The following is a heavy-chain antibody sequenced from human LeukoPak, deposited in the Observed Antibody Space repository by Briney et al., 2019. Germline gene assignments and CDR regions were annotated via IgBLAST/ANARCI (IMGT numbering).Heavy chain of an antibody. CDR3: ARVLGYSGYDAFDI. J-gene: IGHJ3*02. V-gene: IGHV3-48*03. CDR2: ISSSGSTI. D-gene: IGHD5-12*01. Sequence: GGSLRLSCAASGFTFSSYEMNWVRQAPGKGLAWVSYISSSGSTIYYADSVKGRFTISRDNSKNTLYLQMNSLRAEDTAVYYCARVLGYSGYDAFDIWGQGTMVTVSS. CDR1: GFTFSSYE.